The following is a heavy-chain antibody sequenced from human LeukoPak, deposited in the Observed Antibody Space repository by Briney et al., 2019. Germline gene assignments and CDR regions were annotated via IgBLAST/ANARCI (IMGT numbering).Heavy chain of an antibody. CDR3: ARDLNSGSYPFDY. Sequence: GGSLRLSCAASGFTFSSYWMSWIRQAPGKGLELVANINQDGSEKYYVDSVKGRFTISRDNAKNSLYLQMNSLRAEDTAVYYCARDLNSGSYPFDYWGQGTLVTVSS. CDR1: GFTFSSYW. CDR2: INQDGSEK. D-gene: IGHD1-26*01. J-gene: IGHJ4*02. V-gene: IGHV3-7*01.